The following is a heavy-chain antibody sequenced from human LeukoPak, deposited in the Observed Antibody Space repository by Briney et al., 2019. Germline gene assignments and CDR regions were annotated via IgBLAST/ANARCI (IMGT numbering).Heavy chain of an antibody. CDR1: GFTFSSYW. V-gene: IGHV3-74*01. CDR3: KRLQSWYSSYNVRDV. D-gene: IGHD6-13*01. J-gene: IGHJ6*04. CDR2: INSDGSST. Sequence: GGSLRLSCAASGFTFSSYWMHWVRQAPGKGLVWVSRINSDGSSTSYADSVKGRFTISRDNAKNTLYLQMNSLRAEDTAVYYCKRLQSWYSSYNVRDVGGKGPRVTVS.